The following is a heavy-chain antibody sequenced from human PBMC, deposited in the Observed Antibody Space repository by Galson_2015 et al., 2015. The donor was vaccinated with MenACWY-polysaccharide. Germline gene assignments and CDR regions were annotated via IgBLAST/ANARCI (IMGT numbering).Heavy chain of an antibody. J-gene: IGHJ5*02. D-gene: IGHD2-2*01. CDR2: VHSSGSS. Sequence: LYLTCSASGDSITDYYWGWIRPSPGQGLEWIGRVHSSGSSKYNPSIMNRGTMTIDASKRQFSRKLSSVNAAVTAAYYCAGEKYQLPFVWFDPWGQGTLVSVSS. CDR3: AGEKYQLPFVWFDP. V-gene: IGHV4-59*01. CDR1: GDSITDYY.